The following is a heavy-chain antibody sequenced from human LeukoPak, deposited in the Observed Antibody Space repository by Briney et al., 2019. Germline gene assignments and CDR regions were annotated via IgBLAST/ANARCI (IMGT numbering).Heavy chain of an antibody. D-gene: IGHD3-22*01. J-gene: IGHJ4*02. Sequence: SETLSLTCTVSGSSISSSSYYWGWIRQPPGKGLGWIGSIYYSGSTYYNPSLKSRVTISVDTSKNQFSLKLSSVTAADTAVYYCARRNRRDSSGYDYWGQGTLVTVSS. CDR3: ARRNRRDSSGYDY. CDR1: GSSISSSSYY. V-gene: IGHV4-39*01. CDR2: IYYSGST.